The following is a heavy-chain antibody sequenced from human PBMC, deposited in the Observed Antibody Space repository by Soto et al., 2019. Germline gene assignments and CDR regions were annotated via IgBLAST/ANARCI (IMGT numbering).Heavy chain of an antibody. CDR3: ARGQAGTYYDFSNGMDV. Sequence: GASVKVSCKASGYTFTSYAMHWVRQAPGQRLEWMGWINAGNGNTKYSQKCQGRVTVTRNTSIRTAYMELSSLRSEDTAVNYCARGQAGTYYDFSNGMDVWGKGNTVTVST. D-gene: IGHD3-3*01. J-gene: IGHJ6*04. V-gene: IGHV1-3*01. CDR1: GYTFTSYA. CDR2: INAGNGNT.